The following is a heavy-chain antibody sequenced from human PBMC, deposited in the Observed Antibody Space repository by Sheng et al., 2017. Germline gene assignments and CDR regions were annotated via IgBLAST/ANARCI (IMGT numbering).Heavy chain of an antibody. CDR2: ISSSSSYI. V-gene: IGHV3-21*01. CDR3: ARDIGAYTELDAFDI. J-gene: IGHJ3*02. CDR1: GFTFSSYS. D-gene: IGHD3-16*01. Sequence: EVQLVESGGGLVKPGGSLRLSCAASGFTFSSYSMNWVRQAPGKGLEWVSSISSSSSYIYYADSVKGRFTISRDNAKNSLYLQMNSLRAEDTAVYYCARDIGAYTELDAFDIWGQGTMVTVSS.